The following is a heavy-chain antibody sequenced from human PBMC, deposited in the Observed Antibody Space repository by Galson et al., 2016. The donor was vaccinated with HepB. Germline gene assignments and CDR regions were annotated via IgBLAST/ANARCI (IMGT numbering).Heavy chain of an antibody. CDR1: GFTFSRHW. D-gene: IGHD6-13*01. V-gene: IGHV3-74*01. J-gene: IGHJ4*02. CDR3: RIGAAGIDY. CDR2: LKSDGSST. Sequence: SLRLSCAASGFTFSRHWMHWVRQAPGKGLVCVSRLKSDGSSTYYADSVKGRFTISRDNAKNTLYLQMNSLRAEDTAVNYCRIGAAGIDYWGQGTLVTVSS.